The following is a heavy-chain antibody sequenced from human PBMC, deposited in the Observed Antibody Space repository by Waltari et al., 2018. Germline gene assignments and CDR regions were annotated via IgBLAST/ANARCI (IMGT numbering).Heavy chain of an antibody. CDR3: ARDGAGDIDLDN. D-gene: IGHD6-13*01. CDR1: GFTFNTYW. J-gene: IGHJ4*02. CDR2: INGDGSGT. Sequence: EVPLVESGGGLIQPGGSLRLSCAASGFTFNTYWMHWVRQVPGKGLVWVSRINGDGSGTMYADSVKGRFTISRDNAKNTFYLQMNSLRVEDTAVYYCARDGAGDIDLDNWGQGTLVTVSS. V-gene: IGHV3-74*03.